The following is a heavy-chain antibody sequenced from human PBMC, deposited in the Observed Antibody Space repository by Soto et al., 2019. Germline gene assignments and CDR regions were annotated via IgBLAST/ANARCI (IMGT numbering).Heavy chain of an antibody. CDR2: ISGSGGST. D-gene: IGHD2-15*01. CDR1: GFTFSSYA. J-gene: IGHJ4*02. CDR3: AACNGGSCYSY. Sequence: EVQLLESGGGLVQPGGSLRLSCAASGFTFSSYAMSWVRQAPGKGVEWVSAISGSGGSTYYADSVKGRFTISRDNSKNTLYLQMNSLRAEDTAVYYCAACNGGSCYSYWGQGTLVTVSS. V-gene: IGHV3-23*01.